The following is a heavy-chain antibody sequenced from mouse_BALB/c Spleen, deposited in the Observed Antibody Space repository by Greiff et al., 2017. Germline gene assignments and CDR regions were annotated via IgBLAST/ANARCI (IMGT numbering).Heavy chain of an antibody. CDR3: ARSRNRYDGDYAMDY. V-gene: IGHV1S56*01. D-gene: IGHD2-14*01. J-gene: IGHJ4*01. CDR1: GYTFTSYY. CDR2: IYPGNVNT. Sequence: LVESGPELVKPGASVRISCKASGYTFTSYYIHWVKQRPGQGLEWIGWIYPGNVNTKYNEKFKGKATLTADKSSSTAYMQLSSLTSEDSAVYFCARSRNRYDGDYAMDYWGQGTSVTVSS.